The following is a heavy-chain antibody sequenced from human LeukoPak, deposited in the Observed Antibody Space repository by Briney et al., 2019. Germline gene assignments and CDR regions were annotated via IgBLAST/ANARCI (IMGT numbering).Heavy chain of an antibody. CDR2: IYPGDSDT. V-gene: IGHV5-51*01. J-gene: IGHJ5*02. Sequence: GESLKISCKGSGYSFTSYWIGWVRQMPGKGLEWMGIIYPGDSDTRYSPSFQGQVTISADKSISTAYLQWSSLKASDTAMYYCARLSGYCSSTSCYEYWFDPWGQGTLVTVSS. D-gene: IGHD2-2*01. CDR1: GYSFTSYW. CDR3: ARLSGYCSSTSCYEYWFDP.